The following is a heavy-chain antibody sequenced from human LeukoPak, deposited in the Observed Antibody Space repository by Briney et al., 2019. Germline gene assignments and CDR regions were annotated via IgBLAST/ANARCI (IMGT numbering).Heavy chain of an antibody. CDR2: IFHSGKT. CDR3: ARGDIPDF. Sequence: SETLSLTCTVSGSSINGHYWSWLRQPPGKGLEWIGSIFHSGKTYYNLSLKSRVTISVDTSKNQFSLKLTSVTAADTAVYYCARGDIPDFWGQGTLVTVSS. D-gene: IGHD2-15*01. V-gene: IGHV4-38-2*02. CDR1: GSSINGHY. J-gene: IGHJ4*02.